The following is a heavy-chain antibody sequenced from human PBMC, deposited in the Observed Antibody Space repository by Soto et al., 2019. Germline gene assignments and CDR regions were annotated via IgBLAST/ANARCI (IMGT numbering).Heavy chain of an antibody. CDR1: GFTFSTYA. CDR2: ISIGGGST. V-gene: IGHV3-23*01. J-gene: IGHJ4*02. CDR3: AKGLKGELPLAY. Sequence: GGSLRLSCAASGFTFSTYAMSWVRQAPGKGLEWVSAISIGGGSTYYARSVKGRFTIFRDNSRNTLHLQMNSLRAEDTAVYFCAKGLKGELPLAYWGQGTLVTVSS. D-gene: IGHD1-26*01.